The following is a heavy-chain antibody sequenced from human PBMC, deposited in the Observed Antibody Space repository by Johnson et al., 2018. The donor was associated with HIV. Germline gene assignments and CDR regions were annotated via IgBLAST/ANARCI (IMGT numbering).Heavy chain of an antibody. CDR2: ISASGVTT. CDR1: EFIFSAYA. Sequence: QLVESGGGFVQPGGSLRLSCAASEFIFSAYAMTWVRRAPGKGLEWVSGISASGVTTDYADSVKGRFTISRDNSKNTLYLQMNSLRAEDTAVYYCAKLRMATTAFDIWGQGTMVTVSS. D-gene: IGHD5-24*01. CDR3: AKLRMATTAFDI. J-gene: IGHJ3*02. V-gene: IGHV3-23*04.